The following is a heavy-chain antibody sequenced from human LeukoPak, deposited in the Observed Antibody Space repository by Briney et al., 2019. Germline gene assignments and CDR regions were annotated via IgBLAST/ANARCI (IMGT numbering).Heavy chain of an antibody. J-gene: IGHJ5*02. CDR2: INPNSGGT. V-gene: IGHV1-2*02. Sequence: ASVKVSCKASGYTFTGYYMHWVRQAPGRGLEWMGWINPNSGGTNYAQKFQGRVTMTRDTSISTAYMELSRLRSDDTAVYYCARSRIAAAGKNWFDPWGQGTLVTVSS. D-gene: IGHD6-13*01. CDR1: GYTFTGYY. CDR3: ARSRIAAAGKNWFDP.